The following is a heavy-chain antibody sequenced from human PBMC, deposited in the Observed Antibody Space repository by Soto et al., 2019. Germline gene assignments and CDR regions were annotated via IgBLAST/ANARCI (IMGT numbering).Heavy chain of an antibody. CDR3: ARGYYYGSGRPTPGGMDV. J-gene: IGHJ6*02. Sequence: QVHLVQSGAEVKKPGASVKVSCKASGYTFTNYDINWVRQAPGQGLEWMGWISTYTGNTNYAQKLQGRVTMTTDTXPXTVXMELRSLRSDDTAVYYCARGYYYGSGRPTPGGMDVWGQGTTVTVSS. CDR1: GYTFTNYD. V-gene: IGHV1-18*01. D-gene: IGHD3-10*01. CDR2: ISTYTGNT.